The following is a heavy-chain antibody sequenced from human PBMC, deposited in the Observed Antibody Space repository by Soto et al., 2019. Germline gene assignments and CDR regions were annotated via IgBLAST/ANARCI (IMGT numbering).Heavy chain of an antibody. CDR3: ARDIEPPGLFFDY. V-gene: IGHV3-11*01. CDR2: IDFTSNSI. D-gene: IGHD6-13*01. CDR1: GFSFSDYY. J-gene: IGHJ4*02. Sequence: PGGSLRLSCEASGFSFSDYYMSWIRQAPGKGLEWVSYIDFTSNSIYYADSVKGRFTISRDNAKNSLYLQMNSLRAEDTAVYYCARDIEPPGLFFDYWGQGTLVTVSS.